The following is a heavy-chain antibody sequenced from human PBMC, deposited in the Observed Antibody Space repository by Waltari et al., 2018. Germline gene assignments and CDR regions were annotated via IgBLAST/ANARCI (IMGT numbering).Heavy chain of an antibody. Sequence: QVQLQESGPGLVKPSQTLSLTCTVSGGSISSGDYYWSWIRQPPGKGLEWIGYIYYSGSTYYNPSLKSRVTISVDTSKNQFSLKLSSVTAADTAVYYCARDLLGGYDYGSDAFDIWGQGTMVTVSS. D-gene: IGHD5-12*01. CDR3: ARDLLGGYDYGSDAFDI. V-gene: IGHV4-30-4*08. CDR1: GGSISSGDYY. J-gene: IGHJ3*02. CDR2: IYYSGST.